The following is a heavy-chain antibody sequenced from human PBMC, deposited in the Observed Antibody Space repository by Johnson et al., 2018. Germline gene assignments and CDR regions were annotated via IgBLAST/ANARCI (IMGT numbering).Heavy chain of an antibody. CDR3: ARDSYDWNDDVPDLGISAFHI. Sequence: QVQLVESGAEVKKPGSSVKVSCKASGGDFNNYAINWVRQAPGQGLEWMGGIIPMFRTPTYAQKFQGRVTITADESTKTAHMELSSLRSEDTAVYFCARDSYDWNDDVPDLGISAFHIWGRGTGVTVSS. V-gene: IGHV1-69*01. CDR1: GGDFNNYA. J-gene: IGHJ3*02. CDR2: IIPMFRTP. D-gene: IGHD1-20*01.